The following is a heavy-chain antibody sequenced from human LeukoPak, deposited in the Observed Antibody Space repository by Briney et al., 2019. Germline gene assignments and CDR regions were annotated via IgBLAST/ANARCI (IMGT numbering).Heavy chain of an antibody. J-gene: IGHJ4*02. CDR1: GFTFSSYA. CDR3: ARTYYYDSSGYFDY. CDR2: ISYDGSNK. Sequence: GGSLRLSCAASGFTFSSYAMHWVRQAPGKGLEWVAVISYDGSNKYYADSVKGRFTISRDNSKNTLYLQMNSLRAEDTAVYYCARTYYYDSSGYFDYWGQGTLVTVSS. V-gene: IGHV3-30*04. D-gene: IGHD3-22*01.